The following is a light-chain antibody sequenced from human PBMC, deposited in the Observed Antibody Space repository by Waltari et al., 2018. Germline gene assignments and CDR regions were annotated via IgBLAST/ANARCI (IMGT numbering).Light chain of an antibody. CDR3: SSSTSSSTGV. CDR1: SSDVGGYNY. CDR2: DVS. V-gene: IGLV2-14*01. Sequence: QSALTQPASVSGSPGQSITIFCTGTSSDVGGYNYVSWYQQHPGKAPKLMIYDVSKRPSGVSNRFSGSKSGNAASLTIAGLQAEDEADYYCSSSTSSSTGVFGGGTKLTVL. J-gene: IGLJ3*02.